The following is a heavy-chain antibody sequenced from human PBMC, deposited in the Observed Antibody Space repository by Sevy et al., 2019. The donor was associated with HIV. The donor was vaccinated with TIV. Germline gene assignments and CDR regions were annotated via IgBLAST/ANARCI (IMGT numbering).Heavy chain of an antibody. D-gene: IGHD3-3*01. CDR3: ARRRPSGYYEY. J-gene: IGHJ4*02. CDR1: GGSFSGYY. V-gene: IGHV4-34*01. Sequence: SETLSLTCAVYGGSFSGYYWSWIRQPPGKVLEWIGEMNHSGSTNYSPSLKSRVTISVDTSRNQFSLKLSSVTTAEMAVYYCARRRPSGYYEYWGQGTLVTVSS. CDR2: MNHSGST.